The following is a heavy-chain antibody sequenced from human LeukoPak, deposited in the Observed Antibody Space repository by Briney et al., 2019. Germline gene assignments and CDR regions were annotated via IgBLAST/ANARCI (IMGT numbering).Heavy chain of an antibody. CDR1: GFMFSNYG. J-gene: IGHJ4*02. D-gene: IGHD6-25*01. CDR3: ARGQRDARY. Sequence: PGGSLRLSCAASGFMFSNYGMSWVRQAPGKGLEWVSSISVSGSFTYYADSVKGRFTISRDNSKNTLYLQMNSLRAEDTAVYYCARGQRDARYWGQGTLVTVSS. V-gene: IGHV3-23*01. CDR2: ISVSGSFT.